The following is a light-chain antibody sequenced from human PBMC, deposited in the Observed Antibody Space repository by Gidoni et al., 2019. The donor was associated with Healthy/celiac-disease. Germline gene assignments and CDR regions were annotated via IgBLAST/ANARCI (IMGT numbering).Light chain of an antibody. CDR3: QVWDSSSDHYV. Sequence: SYVLPQPPSVSVAPGKTARITCGGNNIGSTSVHWYQQKPGQSPVLVIYYDSDRPSGIPERFSGSNSGNTAPLTISRVEAGDEADYYCQVWDSSSDHYVFGTGTKVTVL. V-gene: IGLV3-21*04. CDR2: YDS. CDR1: NIGSTS. J-gene: IGLJ1*01.